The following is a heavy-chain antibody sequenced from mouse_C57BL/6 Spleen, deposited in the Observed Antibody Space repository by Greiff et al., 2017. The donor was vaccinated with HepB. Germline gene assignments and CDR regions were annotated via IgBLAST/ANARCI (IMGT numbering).Heavy chain of an antibody. CDR1: GFNIKDYY. D-gene: IGHD3-3*01. CDR2: IDPEDGET. CDR3: ATRDVFAY. J-gene: IGHJ3*01. V-gene: IGHV14-2*01. Sequence: EVQLQQSGAELVKPGASVKLSCTASGFNIKDYYMHWVKQRTEQGLEWIGRIDPEDGETKYAPKFQCKATITADTSSNTAYLQLSGLTSEDTAVYYGATRDVFAYWGQGTLVTVSA.